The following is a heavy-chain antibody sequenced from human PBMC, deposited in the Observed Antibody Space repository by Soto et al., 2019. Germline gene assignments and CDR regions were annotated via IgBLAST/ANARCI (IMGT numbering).Heavy chain of an antibody. CDR3: ASAYDILTGYYKVSNWFDP. D-gene: IGHD3-9*01. V-gene: IGHV4-39*01. CDR2: IYYRGST. Sequence: PSETLSLTCTVSGGSISSSSYYWGWIRQPPGKGLEWIGSIYYRGSTYYNPSLKSRVTISVDTSKNQFSLKLSSVTAADTAVYYCASAYDILTGYYKVSNWFDPWGQGTLVTVSS. CDR1: GGSISSSSYY. J-gene: IGHJ5*02.